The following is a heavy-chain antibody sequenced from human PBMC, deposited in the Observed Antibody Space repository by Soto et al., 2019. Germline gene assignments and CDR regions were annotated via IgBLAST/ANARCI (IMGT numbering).Heavy chain of an antibody. CDR1: GGSFSGYY. V-gene: IGHV4-34*01. J-gene: IGHJ3*02. CDR2: INHSGST. Sequence: TSETLSLTCAVYGGSFSGYYWSWIRQPPGKGLEWIGEINHSGSTNYNPSLKSRVTISVDTSKNQFSLKLSSVTAADTAVYYCARGPLDCSGGSCYSGTRGAFDIWGQGTMVTVSS. D-gene: IGHD2-15*01. CDR3: ARGPLDCSGGSCYSGTRGAFDI.